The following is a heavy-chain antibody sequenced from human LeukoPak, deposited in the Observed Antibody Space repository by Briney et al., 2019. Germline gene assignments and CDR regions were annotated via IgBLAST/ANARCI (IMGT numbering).Heavy chain of an antibody. CDR1: GFTFSSYS. CDR3: ARISSGWYFY. J-gene: IGHJ4*02. D-gene: IGHD6-19*01. Sequence: GGSLTLSCAASGFTFSSYSMNWFRQAPAKGLVWVSRINSDGSSTSYADSVKGRFTISRDNAKNTLYLQMNSLRAEDTAVYYCARISSGWYFYWGQGTLVTVSS. CDR2: INSDGSST. V-gene: IGHV3-74*01.